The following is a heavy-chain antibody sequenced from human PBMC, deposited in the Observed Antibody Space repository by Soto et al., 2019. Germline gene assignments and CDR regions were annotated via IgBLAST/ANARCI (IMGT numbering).Heavy chain of an antibody. V-gene: IGHV3-33*01. D-gene: IGHD6-19*01. CDR3: ARAGPYSSGWLDY. CDR2: IWYDGSNK. CDR1: GFTFSSYG. Sequence: GGSLRLSCAASGFTFSSYGMHWVRQAPGKGLEWVAVIWYDGSNKYYADSVKGRFTISRDNSKNTLYLQMNSLRAEDTAVYYCARAGPYSSGWLDYWGQGTLVTVSS. J-gene: IGHJ4*02.